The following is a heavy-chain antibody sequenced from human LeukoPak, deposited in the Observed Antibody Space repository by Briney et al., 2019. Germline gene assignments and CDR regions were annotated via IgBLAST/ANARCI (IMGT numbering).Heavy chain of an antibody. CDR1: GYTFTGYY. J-gene: IGHJ5*02. V-gene: IGHV1-2*02. Sequence: ASVKVSCKASGYTFTGYYMYWVRQAPGPGLEWMGWINPNSGGTNNAQKVQGRVTMTRDTSISTAYMELSRLRSDDTAVYYCARPSASIAVAGRGSNWFDPWGQGTLVTVSS. D-gene: IGHD6-19*01. CDR2: INPNSGGT. CDR3: ARPSASIAVAGRGSNWFDP.